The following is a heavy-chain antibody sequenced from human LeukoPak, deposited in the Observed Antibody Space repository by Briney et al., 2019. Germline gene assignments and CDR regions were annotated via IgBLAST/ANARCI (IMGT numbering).Heavy chain of an antibody. CDR3: AKELKIRVLSGYFDY. CDR2: ISGSGGST. V-gene: IGHV3-23*01. Sequence: GGSLRLSCAASGFTFSSYAMICVRQAPGKGLEWVSAISGSGGSTYYADSVKGRFTISRDNSKNTLYLQMNSLRAEDTAVYYCAKELKIRVLSGYFDYWGQGTLVTVSS. D-gene: IGHD2/OR15-2a*01. J-gene: IGHJ4*02. CDR1: GFTFSSYA.